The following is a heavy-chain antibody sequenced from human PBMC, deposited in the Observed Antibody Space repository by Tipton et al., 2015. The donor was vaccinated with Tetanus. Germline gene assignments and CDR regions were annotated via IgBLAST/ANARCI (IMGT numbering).Heavy chain of an antibody. CDR3: ATKASPGLRNDY. CDR1: RIRLSDYA. V-gene: IGHV3-23*01. CDR2: IGINDDPAH. J-gene: IGHJ4*02. D-gene: IGHD1-14*01. Sequence: SLRLSCAASRIRLSDYAMGWVRQAPGKGLEWVSVIGINDDPAHIHYADSVTGRFTISRDNSKNTLYLQMNSLRAEDTAIYYCATKASPGLRNDYWGQGTLVTVSS.